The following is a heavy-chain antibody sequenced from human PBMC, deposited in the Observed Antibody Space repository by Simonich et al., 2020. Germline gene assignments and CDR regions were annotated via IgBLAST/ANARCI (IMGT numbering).Heavy chain of an antibody. V-gene: IGHV3-7*01. Sequence: EVQLVESGGGLVQPGGSLRLSCAASGFTFSSYWMSWVRQAPGKGLEWGANIKQDGSEKYYVDPVKGRFTISRDNAKNSLYLQMNSLRAEDTAVYYCARDRGYSSSLGYFDYWGQGTLVTVSS. J-gene: IGHJ4*02. CDR1: GFTFSSYW. D-gene: IGHD6-6*01. CDR3: ARDRGYSSSLGYFDY. CDR2: IKQDGSEK.